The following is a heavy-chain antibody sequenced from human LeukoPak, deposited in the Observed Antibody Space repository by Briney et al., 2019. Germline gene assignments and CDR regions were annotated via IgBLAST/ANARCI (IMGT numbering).Heavy chain of an antibody. Sequence: PGGSLRLSCAASGFTFSNYAMSWVRQAPGKGLEWVSAISGSDGSTNYADSVKGRFTISRDNSKNTLYLQMNSLRAEDTAVYYCGEGGAARFDYWGQGTLVAVSS. D-gene: IGHD5-18*01. CDR3: GEGGAARFDY. J-gene: IGHJ4*02. CDR2: ISGSDGST. CDR1: GFTFSNYA. V-gene: IGHV3-23*01.